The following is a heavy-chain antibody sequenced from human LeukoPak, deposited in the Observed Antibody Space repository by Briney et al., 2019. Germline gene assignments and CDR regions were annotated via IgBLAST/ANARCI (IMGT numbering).Heavy chain of an antibody. CDR2: IYTSGST. CDR1: GGSISSGSYY. V-gene: IGHV4-61*02. CDR3: ARTAGYGSGKGSDY. J-gene: IGHJ4*02. Sequence: PSETLSLTCTVSGGSISSGSYYWSWIRQPAGKGLEWIGRIYTSGSTNYNPSLKSRVTISVDTSKNQFSLKLSSVTAADTAVYYCARTAGYGSGKGSDYWGQGTLVTVSS. D-gene: IGHD3-10*01.